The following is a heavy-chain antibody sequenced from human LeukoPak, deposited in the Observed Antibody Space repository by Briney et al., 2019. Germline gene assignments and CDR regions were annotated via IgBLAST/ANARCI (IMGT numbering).Heavy chain of an antibody. V-gene: IGHV1-2*02. J-gene: IGHJ4*02. CDR3: ARPGTLGYSGNYYYFDY. D-gene: IGHD1-26*01. CDR1: GYTLNGYY. Sequence: GASVKVSCKASGYTLNGYYIHWVRQAPGQGLEWMGWINPNSGGTNYAQKFQGRVTMTRDTSISTAYMELSRLRSDDTAVYSCARPGTLGYSGNYYYFDYWGQGTLVTVSS. CDR2: INPNSGGT.